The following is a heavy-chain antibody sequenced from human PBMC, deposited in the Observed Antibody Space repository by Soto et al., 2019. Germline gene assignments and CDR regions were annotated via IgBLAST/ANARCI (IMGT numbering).Heavy chain of an antibody. CDR3: ARRSVAGLDY. D-gene: IGHD6-19*01. Sequence: SETLSLTCTVSGGSISSYYWNWIRQPPGKGLEWIGYIYYSGSTNYNPSLKSRVTISVDTSKNQFSLKLSSVTAADTAVYYCARRSVAGLDYWGQGTLVTVSS. J-gene: IGHJ4*02. CDR1: GGSISSYY. CDR2: IYYSGST. V-gene: IGHV4-59*01.